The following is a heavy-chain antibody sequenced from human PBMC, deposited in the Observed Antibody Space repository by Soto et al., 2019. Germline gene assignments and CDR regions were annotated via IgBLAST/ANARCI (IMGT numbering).Heavy chain of an antibody. CDR1: GFTFSSYA. J-gene: IGHJ4*03. V-gene: IGHV3-23*01. CDR3: AKRSSSSTFDY. D-gene: IGHD6-6*01. Sequence: EVQLLESGGGLVQPGESLRLSCAASGFTFSSYAMSWVRQAPGKGLEWVSVISGSDDSTYYADSVKGRFTISRDNSKKTLYLQMNSLRAEETGVYYCAKRSSSSTFDYWGPGTLVTVPS. CDR2: ISGSDDST.